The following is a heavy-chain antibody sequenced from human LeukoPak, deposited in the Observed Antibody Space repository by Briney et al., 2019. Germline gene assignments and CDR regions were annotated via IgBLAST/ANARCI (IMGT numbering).Heavy chain of an antibody. Sequence: PGASLRLSCAASGFTFSSYAMSWVRQAPGKGLEWVSAISGSGGSTYYADSVKGRFTISRDNSKNTLYLQMNSLRAEDTAVYYCAKDSGLDWLSTSNWFDPWGQGTLVTVSS. CDR2: ISGSGGST. V-gene: IGHV3-23*01. D-gene: IGHD3-9*01. J-gene: IGHJ5*02. CDR1: GFTFSSYA. CDR3: AKDSGLDWLSTSNWFDP.